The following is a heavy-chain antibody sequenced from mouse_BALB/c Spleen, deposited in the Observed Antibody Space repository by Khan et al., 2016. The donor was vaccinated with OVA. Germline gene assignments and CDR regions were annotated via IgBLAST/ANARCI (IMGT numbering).Heavy chain of an antibody. CDR2: IYPGNVNP. J-gene: IGHJ3*01. Sequence: QVQLQQSGPELVKPGPSVRISCKASGYTFTSYYIHWVKQRPGQGLEWIGWIYPGNVNPKYNERFKGKATLTADKSSSTAYMQLSSLTSEDSAFYFCARAGYGSFAYWGQGTLVTVSA. CDR3: ARAGYGSFAY. V-gene: IGHV1S56*01. D-gene: IGHD2-10*02. CDR1: GYTFTSYY.